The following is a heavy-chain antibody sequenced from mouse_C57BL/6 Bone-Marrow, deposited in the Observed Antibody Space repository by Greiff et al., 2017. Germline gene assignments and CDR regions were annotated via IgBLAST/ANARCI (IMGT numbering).Heavy chain of an antibody. CDR1: GFNIKDYY. D-gene: IGHD3-2*02. CDR3: ARRSSGYWCDF. V-gene: IGHV14-1*01. J-gene: IGHJ3*01. Sequence: VQLQQSGAELVRPGASVKLSCTASGFNIKDYYMHWVKQRPEQGLEWIGRIDPEDGDTEYAPKFQGKATMTADTSSTTAYLHLSSLTSEDTAVYFCARRSSGYWCDFWGQGTLVTVSA. CDR2: IDPEDGDT.